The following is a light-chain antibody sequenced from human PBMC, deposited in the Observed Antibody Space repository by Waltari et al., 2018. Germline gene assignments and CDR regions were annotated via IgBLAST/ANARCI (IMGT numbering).Light chain of an antibody. CDR1: HSNIGSNF. V-gene: IGLV1-47*01. J-gene: IGLJ2*01. Sequence: QSVLTQSPSVSETPGQKITISCSGSHSNIGSNFVNWYQQVPGTAPKLLIYENSQRPTGVPARFSASKSGTSASLAISGLQSQDEADDYCAAWDDGLRGPAFGGGTKVTVL. CDR2: ENS. CDR3: AAWDDGLRGPA.